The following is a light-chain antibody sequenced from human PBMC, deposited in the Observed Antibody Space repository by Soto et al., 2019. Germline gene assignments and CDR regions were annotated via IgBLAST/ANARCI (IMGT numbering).Light chain of an antibody. Sequence: EIVMTQSPATLSVSPGERATLSCRASQSVSSNLAWYQQKPGQAPRLLIYGASTRATGIPARFSGGGSGTEFTLTISSLQSEDLAVYYCQQYNSWPPITVGQGTRLEIK. CDR2: GAS. CDR3: QQYNSWPPIT. CDR1: QSVSSN. V-gene: IGKV3-15*01. J-gene: IGKJ5*01.